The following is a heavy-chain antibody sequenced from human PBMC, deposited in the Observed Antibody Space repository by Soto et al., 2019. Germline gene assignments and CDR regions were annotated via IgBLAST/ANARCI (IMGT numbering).Heavy chain of an antibody. CDR3: ARSLGYCTSTTYPPLGYFDY. D-gene: IGHD2-2*01. CDR1: GDSVSNNSAA. CDR2: TYYRSKWYN. J-gene: IGHJ4*02. V-gene: IGHV6-1*01. Sequence: SQTLSLTCAISGDSVSNNSAAWNWIRQSPSRGLEWLGRTYYRSKWYNDYAVSVKSRITINPDTSKNQFSLQLNSVTPEDTAVYYCARSLGYCTSTTYPPLGYFDYWGQGILVTAPQ.